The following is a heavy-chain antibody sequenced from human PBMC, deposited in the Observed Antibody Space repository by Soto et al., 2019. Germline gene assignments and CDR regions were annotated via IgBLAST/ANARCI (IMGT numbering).Heavy chain of an antibody. D-gene: IGHD3-10*01. J-gene: IGHJ6*02. Sequence: SETLSLTCAVYGGSFSGYYWSWIRQPPGKGPEWIGEINHSGSTNYNPSLKSRVTISVDTSKNQFSLKLSSVTAADTAVYYCARGLLSTYYYGSGSYLVPYYYYGMDVWGQGTTVTVSS. V-gene: IGHV4-34*01. CDR2: INHSGST. CDR1: GGSFSGYY. CDR3: ARGLLSTYYYGSGSYLVPYYYYGMDV.